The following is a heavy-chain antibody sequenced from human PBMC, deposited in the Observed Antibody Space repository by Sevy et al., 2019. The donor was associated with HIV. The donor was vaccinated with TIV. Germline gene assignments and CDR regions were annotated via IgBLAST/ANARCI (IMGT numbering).Heavy chain of an antibody. D-gene: IGHD1-26*01. J-gene: IGHJ4*02. V-gene: IGHV1-69*13. Sequence: ASVKVSCKAFGGTFNKYPFIWVRQAPGQGLEWMVGIIPIFGTKNYAQKFQGRATITADQYTNTVYMELSSLTSEDTAVYWCALAAQVTMTVAVGYFEFWGQGTLVTVSS. CDR3: ALAAQVTMTVAVGYFEF. CDR2: IIPIFGTK. CDR1: GGTFNKYP.